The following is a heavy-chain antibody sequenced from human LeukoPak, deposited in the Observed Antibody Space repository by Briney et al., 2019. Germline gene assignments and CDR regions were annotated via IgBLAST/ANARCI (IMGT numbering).Heavy chain of an antibody. Sequence: GGSLRLSCAASGFTFSSYAMSWVRQAPGKGLEWVPAISGSGGSTYYADSVKGRFTISRDNSKNTLYLQMNSLRAEDTAVYYCAKTTEYYYDSSGYLRYWGQGTLVTVSS. J-gene: IGHJ4*02. CDR1: GFTFSSYA. V-gene: IGHV3-23*01. CDR2: ISGSGGST. CDR3: AKTTEYYYDSSGYLRY. D-gene: IGHD3-22*01.